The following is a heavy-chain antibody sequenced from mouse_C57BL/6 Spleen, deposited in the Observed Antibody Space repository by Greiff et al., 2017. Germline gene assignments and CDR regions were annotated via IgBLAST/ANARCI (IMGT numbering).Heavy chain of an antibody. J-gene: IGHJ4*01. CDR1: GYSFTSYY. Sequence: VQLQQSGPELVKPGASVKISCKASGYSFTSYYIHWVKQRPGQGLEWIGWIYPGSGNTKYNEKFKGKATLTADTSSSTAYMQLSSLTSEDSAVYYCARSFYYYGSSPYAMDYWGQGTSVTVSS. CDR2: IYPGSGNT. V-gene: IGHV1-66*01. D-gene: IGHD1-1*01. CDR3: ARSFYYYGSSPYAMDY.